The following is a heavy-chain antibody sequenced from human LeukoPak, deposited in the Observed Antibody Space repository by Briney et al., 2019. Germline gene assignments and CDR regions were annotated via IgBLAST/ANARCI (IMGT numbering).Heavy chain of an antibody. CDR2: IKSKTGGGTT. CDR1: GFTFSNAW. Sequence: GGSLRLSCAASGFTFSNAWMSWVRQAPGKGLEWVGRIKSKTGGGTTDYAAPVKGRFTISRDDSKNTLYLQMNSLKTEDTAVYYCTSDQNDYGEYYFDYWGQGTLVTVSS. V-gene: IGHV3-15*01. D-gene: IGHD4-17*01. CDR3: TSDQNDYGEYYFDY. J-gene: IGHJ4*02.